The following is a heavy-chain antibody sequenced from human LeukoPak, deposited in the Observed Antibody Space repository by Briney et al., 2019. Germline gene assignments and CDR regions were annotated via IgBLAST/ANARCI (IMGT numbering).Heavy chain of an antibody. CDR2: ISGSGGST. J-gene: IGHJ4*02. Sequence: GGSLRLSCAASGFTFSSYGMSWVRQAPGKGLEWVSAISGSGGSTYYADSVKGRFTISRDNAKNSLYLQMNSLRAEDTAVYYCARVVVVAAADYWGQGTLVTVSS. CDR1: GFTFSSYG. D-gene: IGHD2-15*01. V-gene: IGHV3-23*01. CDR3: ARVVVVAAADY.